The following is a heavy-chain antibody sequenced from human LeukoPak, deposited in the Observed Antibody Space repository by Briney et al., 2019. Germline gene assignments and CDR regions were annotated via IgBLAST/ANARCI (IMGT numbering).Heavy chain of an antibody. J-gene: IGHJ4*02. CDR3: ATRKLGNDY. CDR2: IYYTET. V-gene: IGHV4-59*02. CDR1: GGSVSNYY. D-gene: IGHD7-27*01. Sequence: PSETLSLTCTVSGGSVSNYYWSWIRQSPGKGLEWIGYIYYTETSYNPSLKSRVTVSADTSKNQFSLKLYSVTAADTAVYYCATRKLGNDYWGQGTLVTVSS.